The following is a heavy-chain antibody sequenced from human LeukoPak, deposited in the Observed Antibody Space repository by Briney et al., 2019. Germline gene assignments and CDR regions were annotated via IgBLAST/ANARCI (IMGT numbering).Heavy chain of an antibody. CDR1: GFTFSTYV. V-gene: IGHV3-64D*06. J-gene: IGHJ4*02. Sequence: GGSLRLSCSASGFTFSTYVMYWVRQAPGKGPEYVSAISTNGGSTYYADSVKGRFTISRDNSKSTLYLQMSSLRVEDTAAYYCVKVRYTSGWFGWGQGTLVTVSS. CDR2: ISTNGGST. CDR3: VKVRYTSGWFG. D-gene: IGHD6-19*01.